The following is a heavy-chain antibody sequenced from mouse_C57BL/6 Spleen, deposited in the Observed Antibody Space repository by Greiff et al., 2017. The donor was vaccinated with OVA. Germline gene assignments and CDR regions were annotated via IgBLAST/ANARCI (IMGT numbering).Heavy chain of an antibody. D-gene: IGHD1-1*01. J-gene: IGHJ2*01. CDR2: IYPGDGDT. Sequence: VQLQQSGPELVKPGASVKISCKASGYAFSSSWMNWVKQRPGKGLEWIGRIYPGDGDTNYNGKFKGKATLTADKSSSTAYMQLSSLTSEDSAVYFCARAIYYYGSSYEDYCDYWGQGTTLTVSS. V-gene: IGHV1-82*01. CDR1: GYAFSSSW. CDR3: ARAIYYYGSSYEDYCDY.